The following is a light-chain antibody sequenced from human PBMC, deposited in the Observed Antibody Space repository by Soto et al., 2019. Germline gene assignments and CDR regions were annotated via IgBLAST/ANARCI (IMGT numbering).Light chain of an antibody. V-gene: IGLV4-60*02. J-gene: IGLJ3*02. Sequence: QSVLTQSSSASASLGSSVKLTCTLSNGHSSNIIAWHQQQPGKAPRYLMKLEGSGSYNKGSGVPDRFSGSSSGADRYLTISNLQFEDEADYYCETWSSNTRVFGGGTKLTVL. CDR2: LEGSGSY. CDR1: NGHSSNI. CDR3: ETWSSNTRV.